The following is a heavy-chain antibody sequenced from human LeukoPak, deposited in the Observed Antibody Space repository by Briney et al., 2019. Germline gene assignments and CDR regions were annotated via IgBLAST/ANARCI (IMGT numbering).Heavy chain of an antibody. D-gene: IGHD3-3*01. V-gene: IGHV1-69*10. J-gene: IGHJ6*04. CDR3: AGTPVFGVVLHQEPV. CDR1: GGTFSSYA. CDR2: FIPILGTA. Sequence: GASVKVPCKASGGTFSSYAISWVRQAPGQGLEWMGVFIPILGTANSTQKFQGRVTITADISTNTVYMELSSLRSEDTAVYFCAGTPVFGVVLHQEPVWGKGTTVTVSS.